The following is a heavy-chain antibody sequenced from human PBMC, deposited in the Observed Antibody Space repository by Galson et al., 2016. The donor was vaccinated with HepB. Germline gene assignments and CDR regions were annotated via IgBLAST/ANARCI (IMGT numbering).Heavy chain of an antibody. V-gene: IGHV3-23*01. CDR2: FSGYDSSA. CDR1: GFSVYV. J-gene: IGHJ6*02. D-gene: IGHD3-3*01. Sequence: SLRLSCAASGFSVYVMSWVRQAPGKGLEWVATFSGYDSSAFYADSVKGRFTIARDSSKKKLFLQMNSLRVDDTARYFCAKDLHYEIARSSSDFWRGLARRQSAGDSDMDVWGQGTTVIVSS. CDR3: AKDLHYEIARSSSDFWRGLARRQSAGDSDMDV.